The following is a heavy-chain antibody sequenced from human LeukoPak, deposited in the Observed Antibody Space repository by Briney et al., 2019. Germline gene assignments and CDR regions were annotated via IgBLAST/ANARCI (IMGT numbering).Heavy chain of an antibody. CDR2: IIPIFGIA. D-gene: IGHD6-19*01. J-gene: IGHJ4*02. CDR1: GGTFSSYA. Sequence: SVKVSCKASGGTFSSYAISWVRQAPGQGLEWMGGIIPIFGIANYAQKFQGRVTITADRSTSTAYMELSSLRSEDTAVYYCASTNSIAVAGNDYWGQGTLVTVSS. CDR3: ASTNSIAVAGNDY. V-gene: IGHV1-69*10.